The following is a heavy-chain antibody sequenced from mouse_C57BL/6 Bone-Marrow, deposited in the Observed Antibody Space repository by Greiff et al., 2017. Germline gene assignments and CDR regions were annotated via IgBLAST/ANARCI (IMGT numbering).Heavy chain of an antibody. CDR2: ISSGSSTI. J-gene: IGHJ3*01. CDR1: GFTFSDYG. Sequence: EVHLVESGGGLVKPGGSLKLSCAASGFTFSDYGMHWVRQAPEKGLEWVAYISSGSSTIYYADTVKGRFPISRDNAKNTLFLQMTSLRSEDTAMYYCARQLAQATLFAYWGQGTLVTVSA. V-gene: IGHV5-17*01. CDR3: ARQLAQATLFAY. D-gene: IGHD3-2*02.